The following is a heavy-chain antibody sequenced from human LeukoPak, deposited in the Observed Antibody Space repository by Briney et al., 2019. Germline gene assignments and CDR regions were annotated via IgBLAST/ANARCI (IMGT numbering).Heavy chain of an antibody. CDR2: IYHSGST. CDR3: ARAPDGRFDP. CDR1: GYSISSGYY. J-gene: IGHJ5*02. V-gene: IGHV4-38-2*01. D-gene: IGHD1-26*01. Sequence: SQTLSLTCAVPGYSISSGYYWGWIRQTPGKGLEWIGSIYHSGSTYYNPSLKSRVTISVDTSKNQFSLKLSSVTAADTAVYYCARAPDGRFDPWGQGTLVTVSS.